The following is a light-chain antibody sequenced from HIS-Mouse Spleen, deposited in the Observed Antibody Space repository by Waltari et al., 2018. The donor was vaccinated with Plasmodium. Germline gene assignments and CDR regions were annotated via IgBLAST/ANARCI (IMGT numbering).Light chain of an antibody. Sequence: QTVVTQEPSFSVSPGGTVTIHCGLSSRSVFTSSYPIWYQQTPGQAPRTLIYSTNTRSSGFPDRFSGSILGNKAALTITGAQADDEADYYCVLYMGSGIWVFGGGTKLTVL. V-gene: IGLV8-61*01. CDR2: STN. CDR3: VLYMGSGIWV. CDR1: SRSVFTSSY. J-gene: IGLJ2*01.